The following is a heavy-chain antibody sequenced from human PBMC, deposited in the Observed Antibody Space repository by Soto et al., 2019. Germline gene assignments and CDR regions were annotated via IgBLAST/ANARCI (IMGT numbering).Heavy chain of an antibody. V-gene: IGHV1-69*02. CDR2: IIPMLAIT. Sequence: QVQLVQSRAEVKKPGSSVNVSCKASGGTFNVYTIIWVRQAPGQGLEWMGRIIPMLAITNYAQRFQGRVTLTADTSTTTAYMELSSLTSEDTAVYYCALGSWSGETFDIWGQGTLVTVSS. CDR3: ALGSWSGETFDI. J-gene: IGHJ3*02. D-gene: IGHD6-13*01. CDR1: GGTFNVYT.